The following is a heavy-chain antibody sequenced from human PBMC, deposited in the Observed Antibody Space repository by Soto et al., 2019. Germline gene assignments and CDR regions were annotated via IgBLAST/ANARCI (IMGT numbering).Heavy chain of an antibody. Sequence: GGSLRRSCAASGFTFSSYGMHWVRQAPGKGLEWVAVISYDGSNKYYADSVKGRFTISRDNSKNTLYLQMNSLRAEDTAVYYCAKARATYYDFWSGYYWFLDYRCHRPLVTV. D-gene: IGHD3-3*01. CDR2: ISYDGSNK. CDR1: GFTFSSYG. V-gene: IGHV3-30*18. J-gene: IGHJ4*01. CDR3: AKARATYYDFWSGYYWFLDY.